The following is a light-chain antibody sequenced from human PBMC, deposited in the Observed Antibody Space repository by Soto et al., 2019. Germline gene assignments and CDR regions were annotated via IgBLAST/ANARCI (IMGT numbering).Light chain of an antibody. J-gene: IGKJ2*01. Sequence: AIRMTQSPSSFSASTGDRVTITCRASQGISSYLAWYQQKPGKAPNLLIYAASTLQSGVPSRFSGSGSGTDFTLTLSCLQSEDFATYYCQQYSSYPYTFGQGTKLEIK. CDR2: AAS. CDR1: QGISSY. V-gene: IGKV1-8*01. CDR3: QQYSSYPYT.